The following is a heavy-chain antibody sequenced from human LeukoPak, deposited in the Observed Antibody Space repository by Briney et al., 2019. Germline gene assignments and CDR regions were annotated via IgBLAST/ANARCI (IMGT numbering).Heavy chain of an antibody. V-gene: IGHV3-30*18. CDR3: AKDRGSSWPNWFDP. D-gene: IGHD6-13*01. CDR1: GFTFSSYG. J-gene: IGHJ5*02. CDR2: ISYDGSNK. Sequence: GRSLRLSCAASGFTFSSYGMHWVRQAPGKGLEWVVVISYDGSNKYYADSVKCRFTISRDNSKNTLYLQMNSLRAEDTAVYYCAKDRGSSWPNWFDPWGQGTLVTVSS.